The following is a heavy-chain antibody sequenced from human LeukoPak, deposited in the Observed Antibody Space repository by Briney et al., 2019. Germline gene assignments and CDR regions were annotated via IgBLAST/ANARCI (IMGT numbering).Heavy chain of an antibody. CDR3: ARSGYAELDY. CDR2: IYSGGST. V-gene: IGHV3-53*01. D-gene: IGHD5-12*01. Sequence: GRSLRLSCAASGFTVSSNYMCWVRQAPGKGLEWVSVIYSGGSTYYADSVKGRFTISRDNSKNTLYLQMNSLRAEDTAVYYCARSGYAELDYWGQGTLVTVSS. CDR1: GFTVSSNY. J-gene: IGHJ4*02.